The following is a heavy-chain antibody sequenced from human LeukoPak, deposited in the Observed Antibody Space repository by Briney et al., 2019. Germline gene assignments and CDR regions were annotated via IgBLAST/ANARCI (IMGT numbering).Heavy chain of an antibody. CDR2: ISAYNGNT. D-gene: IGHD3-16*02. CDR3: ARVPPLITFGGVIAGD. J-gene: IGHJ4*02. V-gene: IGHV1-18*01. CDR1: GYTFTSYG. Sequence: ASVKVSCKASGYTFTSYGISWVRQAPGQGLEWMGWISAYNGNTNYAQKLQGRVTMTTDTSTSTAYMELRSLRSDDTAVYYCARVPPLITFGGVIAGDWGQGTLVTVSS.